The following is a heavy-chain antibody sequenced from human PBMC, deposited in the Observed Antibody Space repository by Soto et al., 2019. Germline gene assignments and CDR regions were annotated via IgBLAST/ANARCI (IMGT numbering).Heavy chain of an antibody. CDR2: IYYTGTH. V-gene: IGHV4-59*02. Sequence: SETLSLTCSVSGGSVSSYYWSWVRQPPGKRLEWIGYIYYTGTHDYNPSLRGRATISVDTSKDQFSLKLTSVTAADTAVYYCARDRDRHSSGLPSFDPWGQGILVTVSS. CDR3: ARDRDRHSSGLPSFDP. D-gene: IGHD3-22*01. J-gene: IGHJ5*02. CDR1: GGSVSSYY.